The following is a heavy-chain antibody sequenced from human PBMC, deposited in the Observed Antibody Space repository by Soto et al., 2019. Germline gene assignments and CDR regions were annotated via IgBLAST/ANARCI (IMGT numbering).Heavy chain of an antibody. D-gene: IGHD5-12*01. CDR3: ARVGGVSGYALGAYFDY. CDR2: IYYSGST. CDR1: GGSISSYD. J-gene: IGHJ4*02. V-gene: IGHV4-59*01. Sequence: SETLSLTCAVSGGSISSYDWSWIRQPPAKGLEWIGYIYYSGSTNYNPSLKSRVTTSVDTSKNQFSLKLSSVTAADTAVYYCARVGGVSGYALGAYFDYWGQGTLVTVSS.